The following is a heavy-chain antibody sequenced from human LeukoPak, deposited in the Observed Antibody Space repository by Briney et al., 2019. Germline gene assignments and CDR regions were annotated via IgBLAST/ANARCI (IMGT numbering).Heavy chain of an antibody. CDR3: ARALYGDYHSPQGYYYYGMDV. V-gene: IGHV1-18*01. J-gene: IGHJ6*02. CDR1: GYTFTSYG. CDR2: ISVYNGNT. Sequence: ASVNVSCKASGYTFTSYGISWVRQAPGQGLEWMGWISVYNGNTNYAQKLQGRVTMTTDTSTRTAYMELRSLRSDDTAVYYCARALYGDYHSPQGYYYYGMDVWGQGTTVTVSS. D-gene: IGHD4-17*01.